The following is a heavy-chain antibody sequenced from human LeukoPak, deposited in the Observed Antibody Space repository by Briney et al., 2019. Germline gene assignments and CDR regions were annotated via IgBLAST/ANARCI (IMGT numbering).Heavy chain of an antibody. D-gene: IGHD2-15*01. CDR3: ATDQYCRGGSCSSVFFNY. V-gene: IGHV1-2*06. J-gene: IGHJ4*02. Sequence: SSVKVSCKASGYTFPGYYMHWVRQDPGQGLEWMGRINPNSGGTNYAQKFQGRVTMTRHTSISTAYMELSRLRSDDTAASYCATDQYCRGGSCSSVFFNYSGQGTLVTVSS. CDR1: GYTFPGYY. CDR2: INPNSGGT.